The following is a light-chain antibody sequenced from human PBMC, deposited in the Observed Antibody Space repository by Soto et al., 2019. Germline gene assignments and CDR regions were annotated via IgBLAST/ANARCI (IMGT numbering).Light chain of an antibody. J-gene: IGKJ4*01. CDR2: GAS. CDR1: QSVSSSY. Sequence: EIVLTQSPGTLSLSPGERATLSCRASQSVSSSYLAWYQQKPGQAPRLLIYGASSRATGIPDRFSGSGSGTAFTHPISTLEHEDFAVYYWHQYDSSPHTYDGGPTVAIK. V-gene: IGKV3-20*01. CDR3: HQYDSSPHT.